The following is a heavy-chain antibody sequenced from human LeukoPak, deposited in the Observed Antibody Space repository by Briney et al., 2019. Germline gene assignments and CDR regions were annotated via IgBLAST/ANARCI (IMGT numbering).Heavy chain of an antibody. CDR2: ISGSGGST. J-gene: IGHJ6*03. CDR1: GFTFSSYG. CDR3: AKVRDLGGYYYMDV. Sequence: GGSLRLSCAASGFTFSSYGMSWVRQAPGKGLEWVSAISGSGGSTYYADSVKGRFTISRDNSKNTLYLQMNSLRAEDTAVYYCAKVRDLGGYYYMDVWGKGTTVTISS. V-gene: IGHV3-23*01. D-gene: IGHD3-16*01.